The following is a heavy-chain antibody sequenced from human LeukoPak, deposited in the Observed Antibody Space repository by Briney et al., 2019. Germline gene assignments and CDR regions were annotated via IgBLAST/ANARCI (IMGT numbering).Heavy chain of an antibody. CDR2: INHSGST. CDR1: GGSFSGYY. Sequence: SETLSLTCAVYGGSFSGYYWSWIRQPPGKGLEWIGEINHSGSTNYNPSLKSRVTISVVTSKNQFSLKLSSVTAADTAVYYCARGWGYYDFWGQGTLVTVSS. V-gene: IGHV4-34*01. CDR3: ARGWGYYDF. D-gene: IGHD7-27*01. J-gene: IGHJ4*02.